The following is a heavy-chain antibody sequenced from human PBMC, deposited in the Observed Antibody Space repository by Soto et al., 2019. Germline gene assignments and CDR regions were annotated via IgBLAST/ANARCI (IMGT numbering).Heavy chain of an antibody. CDR1: GGSISSGDYY. Sequence: QVQLQESGPGLVKPSQTLSLTCTVSGGSISSGDYYWSWIRQPPGKGLEWIGYIYYNGSTYYNPSLKSRVTISVDTSKNQFSLKLSSVTAANTAVYYCARDHHYDSSGFDLWGRGTLVTVSS. CDR3: ARDHHYDSSGFDL. CDR2: IYYNGST. J-gene: IGHJ2*01. D-gene: IGHD3-22*01. V-gene: IGHV4-30-4*01.